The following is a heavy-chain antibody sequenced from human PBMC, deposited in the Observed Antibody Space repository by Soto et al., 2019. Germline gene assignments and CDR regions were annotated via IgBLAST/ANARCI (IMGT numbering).Heavy chain of an antibody. Sequence: EVQLLESGGGLVQPGGSLRLSCAASGFTFSSYAMSWVRQAPGKGLGWVSAISGSGGSAYSADSVKGRFTISRDNSKNTLYLQMNSLGGEDTAIYYCAKDRYSGGRVASDIWGQGTVVTVSS. J-gene: IGHJ3*02. CDR2: ISGSGGSA. CDR3: AKDRYSGGRVASDI. CDR1: GFTFSSYA. D-gene: IGHD6-19*01. V-gene: IGHV3-23*01.